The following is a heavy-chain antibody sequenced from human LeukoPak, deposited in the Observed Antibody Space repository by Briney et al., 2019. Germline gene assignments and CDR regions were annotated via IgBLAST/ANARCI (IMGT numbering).Heavy chain of an antibody. V-gene: IGHV4-39*01. D-gene: IGHD6-19*01. CDR3: ARHFEWRPQWPAWFDP. CDR2: IYYSGST. Sequence: NPSETLSLTCTVSGGSISSSSYYWGWIRQPPGKGLEWIGSIYYSGSTYYNPSLKSRVTISVDTSKNQFSLKLSSVTAADTAVYYCARHFEWRPQWPAWFDPWGQGTLVTVSS. CDR1: GGSISSSSYY. J-gene: IGHJ5*02.